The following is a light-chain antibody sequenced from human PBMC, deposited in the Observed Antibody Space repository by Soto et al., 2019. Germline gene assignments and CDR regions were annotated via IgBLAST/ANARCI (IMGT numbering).Light chain of an antibody. V-gene: IGKV3-20*01. Sequence: EIVLTQSPGTLSLSPGERATLSCRASQSLYFSYLAWYQQKSGQAPRLLIHGAISRAAGIPDRFSGSDSGRDVTLIIHGVKPEESAVYDCQQYGSSPYTFGRGTRLEI. CDR2: GAI. CDR1: QSLYFSY. CDR3: QQYGSSPYT. J-gene: IGKJ5*01.